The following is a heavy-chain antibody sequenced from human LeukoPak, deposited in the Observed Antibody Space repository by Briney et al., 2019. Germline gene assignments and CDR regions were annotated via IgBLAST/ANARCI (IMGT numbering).Heavy chain of an antibody. Sequence: SVKVSCKSSGGTFISYAISWVRQAPGRGLEWMGGIIPFVGTTDYAQKFQGRVTITADESTATAYMNLISLRSEDTAVYYCARESVRDGSNFGIGFYYGMDVWGQGTTVTVSS. V-gene: IGHV1-69*13. J-gene: IGHJ6*02. CDR1: GGTFISYA. CDR2: IIPFVGTT. D-gene: IGHD5-24*01. CDR3: ARESVRDGSNFGIGFYYGMDV.